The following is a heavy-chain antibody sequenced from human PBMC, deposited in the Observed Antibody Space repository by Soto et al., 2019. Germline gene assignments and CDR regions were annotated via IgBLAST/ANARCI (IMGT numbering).Heavy chain of an antibody. Sequence: PSETLSLTCTVSGGSISSGGYYWSWIRQHPGKGLEWIGYIYYSGSTYYNTYLKSRVTISVDTSKNQFSLKLSSVTAADTAVYYCSRDGLYCSGGSCYSKRENWFDPWGQGTLVTVSS. CDR3: SRDGLYCSGGSCYSKRENWFDP. J-gene: IGHJ5*02. CDR1: GGSISSGGYY. V-gene: IGHV4-31*03. CDR2: IYYSGST. D-gene: IGHD2-15*01.